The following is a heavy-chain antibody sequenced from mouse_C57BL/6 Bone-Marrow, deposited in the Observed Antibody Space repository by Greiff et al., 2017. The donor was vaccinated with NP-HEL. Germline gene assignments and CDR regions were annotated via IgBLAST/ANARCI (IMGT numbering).Heavy chain of an antibody. CDR2: ISSGSSTI. Sequence: DVHLVESGGGLVKPGGSLKLSCAASGFTFSDYGMHWVRQAPEKGLEWVAYISSGSSTIYYADTVKGRFTISRDNAKNTLFLQMTSLRSEDTAMYYCATYGSSLDYWGQGTTLTVSS. CDR1: GFTFSDYG. J-gene: IGHJ2*01. D-gene: IGHD1-1*01. V-gene: IGHV5-17*01. CDR3: ATYGSSLDY.